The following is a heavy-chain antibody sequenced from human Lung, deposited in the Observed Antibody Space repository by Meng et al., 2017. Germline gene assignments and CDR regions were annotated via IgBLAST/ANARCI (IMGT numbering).Heavy chain of an antibody. D-gene: IGHD3-10*01. CDR2: LGAHDGDR. V-gene: IGHV1-18*04. J-gene: IGHJ4*02. CDR1: DYTFTGYG. Sequence: QVHPVQAGAEVKKSGASVKVPCKSSDYTFTGYGVSWVRQAPGQGLEWMAWLGAHDGDRSHAPRFQGRVTVTADRLTATSFMELRNLRYDDTAVYYCARGTPGRSYSDFWGQGTLVTVSS. CDR3: ARGTPGRSYSDF.